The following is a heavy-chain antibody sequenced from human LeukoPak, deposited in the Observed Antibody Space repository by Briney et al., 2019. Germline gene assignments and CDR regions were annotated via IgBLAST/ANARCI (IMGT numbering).Heavy chain of an antibody. D-gene: IGHD4-23*01. Sequence: GGSLRLSCAASGFTFSSHWMSWVRQAPGKGLEWVASIKEDGSEKYYVDSVKGRFSISRDDAKNSLHLQMNSLRGEDTAVYYCARDRFGGMDVWGKATSVTVSP. CDR2: IKEDGSEK. CDR3: ARDRFGGMDV. V-gene: IGHV3-7*01. CDR1: GFTFSSHW. J-gene: IGHJ6*04.